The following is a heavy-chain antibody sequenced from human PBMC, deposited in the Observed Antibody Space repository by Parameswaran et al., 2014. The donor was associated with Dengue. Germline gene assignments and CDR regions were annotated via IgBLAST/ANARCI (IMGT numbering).Heavy chain of an antibody. Sequence: VRPDARERAVEWMGVIYPGDSDTTYSPSFQGQVSISADRSLNVVYLQWPSLKDSDSAIYYCARHGRGAEAVAPRLPGGMDVWGQGTTVTVSS. CDR2: IYPGDSDT. V-gene: IGHV5-51*01. CDR3: ARHGRGAEAVAPRLPGGMDV. J-gene: IGHJ6*02. D-gene: IGHD6-19*01.